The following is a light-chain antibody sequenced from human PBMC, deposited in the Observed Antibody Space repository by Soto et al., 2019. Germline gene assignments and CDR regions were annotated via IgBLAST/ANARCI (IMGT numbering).Light chain of an antibody. CDR1: SSDVGGYYY. J-gene: IGLJ1*01. CDR3: CSYSSSSTFYV. CDR2: QVT. Sequence: QSALTQPASVSGSPGQSITISCTGTSSDVGGYYYVSWYQHHPGKAPKLIIYQVTSRPSGVSTRFSASKSGNTASLTISALQAEDEALYYCCSYSSSSTFYVFGTGTKLTVL. V-gene: IGLV2-14*01.